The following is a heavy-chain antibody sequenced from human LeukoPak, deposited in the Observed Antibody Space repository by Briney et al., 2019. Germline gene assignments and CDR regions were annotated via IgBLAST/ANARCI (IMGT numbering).Heavy chain of an antibody. V-gene: IGHV4-39*01. CDR3: ARHPSRSAAGSLLPFDY. CDR2: IYYSGST. D-gene: IGHD6-13*01. J-gene: IGHJ4*02. Sequence: SETLSLTCTVTGGSISSSRYYWGWMPQPPGKGLEWIGSIYYSGSTYYNPSLKSRVTISVDTSKNQFSLKLSSVTAADTAVYYCARHPSRSAAGSLLPFDYWGQGTLVTVSS. CDR1: GGSISSSRYY.